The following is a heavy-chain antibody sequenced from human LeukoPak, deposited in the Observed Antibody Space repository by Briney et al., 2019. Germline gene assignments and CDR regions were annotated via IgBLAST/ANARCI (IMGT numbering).Heavy chain of an antibody. CDR2: ISGSGGST. D-gene: IGHD2-2*01. J-gene: IGHJ5*02. CDR1: GFTFSSYG. V-gene: IGHV3-23*01. Sequence: GGSLRLSCAASGFTFSSYGMSWVRHAPGKGLEWVSAISGSGGSTYYADSVKGRFTISRDNSKNTLYLQMNSLRAEDTAVHYCAKDAIVVVPAAKWFDPWGQGTLVTVSS. CDR3: AKDAIVVVPAAKWFDP.